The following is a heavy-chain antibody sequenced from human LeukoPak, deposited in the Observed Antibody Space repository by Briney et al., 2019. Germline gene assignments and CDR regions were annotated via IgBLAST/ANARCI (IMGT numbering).Heavy chain of an antibody. J-gene: IGHJ3*02. D-gene: IGHD3-3*01. CDR2: ISAYNGNT. Sequence: ASVKVSCKASGYTFTSYGISWVRQAPGQGLEWMGWISAYNGNTNYAQKLQGRVTMTTDTSTSTAYMELRSLRSDDTAVYYCARVPSYDFWSGYSDAFDIWGQGTMVTVSS. V-gene: IGHV1-18*01. CDR3: ARVPSYDFWSGYSDAFDI. CDR1: GYTFTSYG.